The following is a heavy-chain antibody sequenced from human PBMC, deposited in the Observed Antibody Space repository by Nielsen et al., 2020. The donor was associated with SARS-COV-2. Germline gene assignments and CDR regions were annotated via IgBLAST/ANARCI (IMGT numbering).Heavy chain of an antibody. CDR3: AKLSGFGELLSRIGGMDV. D-gene: IGHD3-10*01. Sequence: GESLKISCAASGFTFSSYWMSWVRQAPGKGLEWVANIKQDGSEKYYVDSVKGRFTISRDNAKNSLYLQMNSLRAEDTAVYYCAKLSGFGELLSRIGGMDVWGQGTTVTVSS. CDR2: IKQDGSEK. CDR1: GFTFSSYW. J-gene: IGHJ6*02. V-gene: IGHV3-7*03.